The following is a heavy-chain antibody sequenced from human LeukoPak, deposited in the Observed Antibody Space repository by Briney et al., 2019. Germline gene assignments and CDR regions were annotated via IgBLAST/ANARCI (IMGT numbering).Heavy chain of an antibody. CDR2: ISSSSSTI. J-gene: IGHJ4*02. V-gene: IGHV3-48*01. D-gene: IGHD5-18*01. CDR3: ARAVRRRYSPENDY. CDR1: GFTFSSYS. Sequence: GGSLRLSCAASGFTFSSYSMNWVRQAPGKGLEWVSYISSSSSTIYYADSVKGRFTISRDNAKNSLYLQMNSLRAEDTAVYYCARAVRRRYSPENDYWGQGTLVTVSS.